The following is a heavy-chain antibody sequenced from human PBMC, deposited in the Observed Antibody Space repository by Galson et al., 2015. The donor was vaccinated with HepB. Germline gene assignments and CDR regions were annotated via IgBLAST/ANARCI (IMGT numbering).Heavy chain of an antibody. CDR2: FDPEDGET. Sequence: SVKVSCKVSGYTLTEVSMHWVRQAPGKGLEWMGGFDPEDGETIYAQKFQGRVTMTEDTSTDTAYMELSSLRSEDTAVYYCAAGAYCGGDCYPGGWFDPWGQGTLVTVSS. V-gene: IGHV1-24*01. CDR1: GYTLTEVS. D-gene: IGHD2-21*02. J-gene: IGHJ5*02. CDR3: AAGAYCGGDCYPGGWFDP.